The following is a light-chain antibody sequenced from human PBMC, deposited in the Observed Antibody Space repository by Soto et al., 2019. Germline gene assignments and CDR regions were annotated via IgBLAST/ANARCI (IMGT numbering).Light chain of an antibody. V-gene: IGKV1-5*03. CDR2: KAS. Sequence: DIQMTQSPSTLSGSVGDRVTITCRASQTISSWLAWYQHKPGKAPKLLIYKASTLKSGVPSRFSGSGSGTEFTLTISSLKPDDFATYYCQHYNSYSEAFDQGTKVELK. CDR1: QTISSW. CDR3: QHYNSYSEA. J-gene: IGKJ1*01.